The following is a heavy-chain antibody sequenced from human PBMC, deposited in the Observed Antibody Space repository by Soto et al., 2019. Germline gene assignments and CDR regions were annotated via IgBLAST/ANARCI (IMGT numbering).Heavy chain of an antibody. Sequence: PGGSLRLSCAVSGFTFDDYAMHWVRQAPGKGLEWVSGISWDSGSIGYADSVKGRFTISRDNAKNSLYLQMNSLRVEDTALYYCAKGVGRPVRNGMDVWGQGTTVTVSS. D-gene: IGHD2-2*01. V-gene: IGHV3-9*01. J-gene: IGHJ6*02. CDR2: ISWDSGSI. CDR1: GFTFDDYA. CDR3: AKGVGRPVRNGMDV.